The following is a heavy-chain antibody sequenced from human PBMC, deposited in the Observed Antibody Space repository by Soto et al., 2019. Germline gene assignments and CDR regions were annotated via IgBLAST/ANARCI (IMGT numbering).Heavy chain of an antibody. CDR2: ISWNSGSI. CDR1: GFTFDDYA. J-gene: IGHJ6*02. D-gene: IGHD3-22*01. Sequence: LRLSCAASGFTFDDYAMHWVRQAPGKGLEWVSGISWNSGSIGYADSVKGRFTISRDNAKNSLYLQMNSLRAEDTALYYCAKVDNGMDVWGQGTTVTVSS. V-gene: IGHV3-9*01. CDR3: AKVDNGMDV.